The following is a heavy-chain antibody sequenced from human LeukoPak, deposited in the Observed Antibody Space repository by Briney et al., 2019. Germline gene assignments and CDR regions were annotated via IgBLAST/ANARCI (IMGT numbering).Heavy chain of an antibody. CDR2: IYYSGST. V-gene: IGHV4-59*01. Sequence: SETLSLTCTVSGASISNYYWSWIRQFPGKGLEWIGYIYYSGSTNYNPSLKSRVTISIDTSKSQFSLKLSSVTAADTAVYYCARAGYSTGWSGGRYYSYGLDVWGQGTTVTVSS. J-gene: IGHJ6*02. CDR1: GASISNYY. D-gene: IGHD6-19*01. CDR3: ARAGYSTGWSGGRYYSYGLDV.